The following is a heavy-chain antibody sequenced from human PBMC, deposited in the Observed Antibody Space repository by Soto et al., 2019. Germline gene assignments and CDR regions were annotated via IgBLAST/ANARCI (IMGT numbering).Heavy chain of an antibody. CDR3: ARLTMVRGVITNYYYYGMDV. D-gene: IGHD3-10*01. CDR2: IYPGDSDT. V-gene: IGHV5-51*01. CDR1: GYSFTSYW. J-gene: IGHJ6*02. Sequence: GESLKISCKGSGYSFTSYWIGWVRQMPGKGLEWMGIIYPGDSDTRYSPSFQGQVTISADKSISTANLQWSSLKASDTAMYYCARLTMVRGVITNYYYYGMDVWGQGTTVTVSS.